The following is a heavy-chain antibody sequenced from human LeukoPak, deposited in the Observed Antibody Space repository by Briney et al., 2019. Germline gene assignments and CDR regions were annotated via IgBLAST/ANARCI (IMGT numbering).Heavy chain of an antibody. CDR3: AKGSNRGVATIDY. CDR2: ISYDGSNK. J-gene: IGHJ4*02. Sequence: GGSLRLSCAVSGFTFYDYAMNRVRQAPGKGLDWVAVISYDGSNKYYADSVKGRFTISRDNTKNTLFLQMYSLIPEVTAAYYCAKGSNRGVATIDYWGQGTLVTVSS. D-gene: IGHD5-12*01. CDR1: GFTFYDYA. V-gene: IGHV3-30*18.